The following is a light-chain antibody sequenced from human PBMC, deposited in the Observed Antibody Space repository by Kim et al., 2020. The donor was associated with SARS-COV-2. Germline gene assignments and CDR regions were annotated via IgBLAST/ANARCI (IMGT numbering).Light chain of an antibody. V-gene: IGKV3-11*01. J-gene: IGKJ4*01. Sequence: LSPGERATLSCRASQSVSRSFAWYQQKPGQAPRLLIYDASKRATGIPARFSGSRSGTDFTLTISSLEPEDFAVYYCQQRSNWPLTFGGGTKVDIK. CDR3: QQRSNWPLT. CDR2: DAS. CDR1: QSVSRS.